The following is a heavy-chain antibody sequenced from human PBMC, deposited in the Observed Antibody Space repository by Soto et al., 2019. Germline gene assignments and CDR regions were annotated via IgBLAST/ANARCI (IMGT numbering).Heavy chain of an antibody. D-gene: IGHD3-9*01. J-gene: IGHJ6*02. Sequence: QVQLVQSGAEVKKPGSSVKVSCKASGGTFSSYTISWVRQAPGQGLEWMGRIIPILGIANYAQKFQGRVTITADKSTSTAYMELSSLRSEDTAVYYCASLSGYYPGYYGMDVWGQGTTVTVSS. V-gene: IGHV1-69*02. CDR1: GGTFSSYT. CDR2: IIPILGIA. CDR3: ASLSGYYPGYYGMDV.